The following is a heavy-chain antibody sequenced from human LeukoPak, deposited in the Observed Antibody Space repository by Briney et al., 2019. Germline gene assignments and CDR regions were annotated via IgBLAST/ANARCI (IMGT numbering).Heavy chain of an antibody. D-gene: IGHD3-22*01. V-gene: IGHV3-64*01. CDR1: GFTFSSYA. Sequence: PGGSLRLSCAASGFTFSSYAMHWVRQAPGKGLEYVSAISSNGGSTYYANSVKGRFTISRDNSKNTLYLQMGSLRAEDMAVYYCARGDSSGYFSSSLDYWGKGTLVTVSS. J-gene: IGHJ4*02. CDR2: ISSNGGST. CDR3: ARGDSSGYFSSSLDY.